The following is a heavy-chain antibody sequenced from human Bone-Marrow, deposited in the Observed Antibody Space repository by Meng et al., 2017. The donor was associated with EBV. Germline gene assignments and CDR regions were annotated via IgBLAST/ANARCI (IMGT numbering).Heavy chain of an antibody. CDR2: TNEDGRTT. D-gene: IGHD2-21*01. CDR1: GFSFRSYW. J-gene: IGHJ4*02. Sequence: VQLVESGLALVQPGGPLRLSCAASGFSFRSYWMHGVRQAPGKGLVWISRTNEDGRTTSYADSVKGRFTISRDNTKNTLYLQMNSLRAEDTARYFCSRDLAGAYDDWGQGTLVTVSS. V-gene: IGHV3-74*01. CDR3: SRDLAGAYDD.